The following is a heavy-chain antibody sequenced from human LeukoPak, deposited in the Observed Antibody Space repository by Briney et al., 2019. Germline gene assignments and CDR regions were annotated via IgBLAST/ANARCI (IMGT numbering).Heavy chain of an antibody. V-gene: IGHV1-69*01. CDR1: GGTFSSYA. D-gene: IGHD5-12*01. Sequence: GASVKVSCKASGGTFSSYAISWVRQAPGQGLEWMGGIIPIFGTANYAQKFQGRVTITADESTSTAYMELSSLRSEDTAVYYCARGPKGGGYELLYYYYGMDVWGQGTTVTVSS. CDR2: IIPIFGTA. CDR3: ARGPKGGGYELLYYYYGMDV. J-gene: IGHJ6*02.